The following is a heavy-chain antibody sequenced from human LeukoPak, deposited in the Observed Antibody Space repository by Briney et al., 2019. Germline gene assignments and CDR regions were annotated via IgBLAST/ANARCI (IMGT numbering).Heavy chain of an antibody. J-gene: IGHJ4*02. CDR1: GGSFSGYY. Sequence: SETLSLTCAVYGGSFSGYYWSWIRQPPGKGLEWIGEINHSGSTNYNPSLKSRVTISVDTSKNQFSLKLSSVTAADTAVYYRARRSYYSGSGSPPRYWGQGTLVTVSS. D-gene: IGHD3-10*01. CDR3: ARRSYYSGSGSPPRY. CDR2: INHSGST. V-gene: IGHV4-34*01.